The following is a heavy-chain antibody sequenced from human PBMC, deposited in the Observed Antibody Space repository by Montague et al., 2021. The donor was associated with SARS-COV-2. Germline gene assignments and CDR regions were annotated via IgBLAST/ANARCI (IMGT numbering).Heavy chain of an antibody. V-gene: IGHV4-39*01. CDR2: IYYSGST. CDR3: ARHSGDYTIFGVVIYYMDV. D-gene: IGHD3-3*01. Sequence: ETLSLTCTVSGGSISSSHYWGWIRQPPGKGLEWIGSIYYSGSTYYNPSLKSRVTISVDASKNQFSLKLSSVTAADTAVFYCARHSGDYTIFGVVIYYMDVWGKGTTVTVSS. CDR1: GGSISSSHY. J-gene: IGHJ6*03.